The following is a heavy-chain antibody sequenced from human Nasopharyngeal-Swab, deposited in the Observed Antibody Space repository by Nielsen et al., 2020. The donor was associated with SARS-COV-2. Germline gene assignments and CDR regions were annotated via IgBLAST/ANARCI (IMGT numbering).Heavy chain of an antibody. V-gene: IGHV3-7*01. CDR2: VKQDEGEK. CDR3: ARRDTGGMDV. J-gene: IGHJ6*02. CDR1: GFKFSEYW. D-gene: IGHD5-18*01. Sequence: GGSLRLSCVASGFKFSEYWMTWVRQAPGKRMEWVATVKQDEGEKHYVDPVKGRFTISRDNAKNSLYLQMNSLRDEDTAVYYCARRDTGGMDVWGQGTTVTVSS.